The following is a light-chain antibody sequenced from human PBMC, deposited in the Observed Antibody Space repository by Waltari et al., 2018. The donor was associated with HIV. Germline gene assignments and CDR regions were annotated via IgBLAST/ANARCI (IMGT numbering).Light chain of an antibody. CDR2: DAS. CDR1: QSISVY. Sequence: EIVLTQSPATLAVSPGEGATLSCRASQSISVYLAWYQQKPGQIPRLLIYDASTRAPGIPLRFSGSGSGTDFTLNISSLQSEDFAIYYCQQYKNWPPLSFGGGTKVEIK. CDR3: QQYKNWPPLS. J-gene: IGKJ4*01. V-gene: IGKV3-15*01.